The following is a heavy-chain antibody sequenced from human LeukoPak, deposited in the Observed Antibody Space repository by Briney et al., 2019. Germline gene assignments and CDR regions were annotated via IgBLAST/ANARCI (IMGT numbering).Heavy chain of an antibody. CDR1: GFTFSSYG. CDR2: IWYDGSNE. J-gene: IGHJ3*02. D-gene: IGHD6-13*01. CDR3: ARAWGVAAGDAFDI. V-gene: IGHV3-33*01. Sequence: GGSLRLSCAASGFTFSSYGMHWVRQAPGKGLEWVAVIWYDGSNEYYADSVKGRFTISRDNSKNTLYLQMNSLRAEDTAVYYCARAWGVAAGDAFDIWGQGTMVTVSS.